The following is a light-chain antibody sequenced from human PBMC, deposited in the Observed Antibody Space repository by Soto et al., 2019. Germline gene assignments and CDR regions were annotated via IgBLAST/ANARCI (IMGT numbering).Light chain of an antibody. J-gene: IGKJ1*01. CDR1: QSVSSSF. Sequence: EIVLTQSPGTLSLSPGERATLSCRASQSVSSSFLVWYQQKAGQAPRLLIYGASSRATGVPDRFSGSWSGTDFTLTISRLEPEDSAVYYCQQFGSSPWTFGKGTKVAIK. CDR3: QQFGSSPWT. V-gene: IGKV3-20*01. CDR2: GAS.